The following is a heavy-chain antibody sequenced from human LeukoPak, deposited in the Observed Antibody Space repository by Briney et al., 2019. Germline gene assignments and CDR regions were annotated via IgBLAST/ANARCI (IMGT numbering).Heavy chain of an antibody. J-gene: IGHJ1*01. Sequence: GGSLRLSCEGSGFTFSNYWMGWVRQAPGKGLQWVANIKTDGSEKYYVDSVKGRFTISRDNAKNSLYLQMNSLRAEDTAVYYCATYSSLNRREFQYWGQGTLLTVSP. V-gene: IGHV3-7*01. CDR2: IKTDGSEK. CDR3: ATYSSLNRREFQY. D-gene: IGHD3-22*01. CDR1: GFTFSNYW.